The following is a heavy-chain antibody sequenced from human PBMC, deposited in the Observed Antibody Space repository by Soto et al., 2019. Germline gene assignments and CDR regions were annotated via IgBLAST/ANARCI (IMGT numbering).Heavy chain of an antibody. CDR1: GYTFTSYD. J-gene: IGHJ6*03. CDR3: VRESRVATSKYYSYMDV. D-gene: IGHD5-12*01. V-gene: IGHV1-8*01. Sequence: ASVKVSCKASGYTFTSYDINWVRQATGQGLEWVGWMNPNSGNTGYAQKYQGRVTMTRNTSISTDYIEKSSLRSEDTAVYYYVRESRVATSKYYSYMDVWGKGTTVTVSS. CDR2: MNPNSGNT.